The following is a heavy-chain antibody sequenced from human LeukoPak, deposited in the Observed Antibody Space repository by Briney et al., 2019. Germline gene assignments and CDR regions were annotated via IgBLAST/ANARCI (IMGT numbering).Heavy chain of an antibody. J-gene: IGHJ3*02. D-gene: IGHD3-3*01. CDR1: GFSFSTYS. V-gene: IGHV3-21*04. CDR3: ASPDYDFWSGYDAFHI. CDR2: VSGTSEYI. Sequence: PGGSLRLSCAASGFSFSTYSMIWVRQAPGKGLEWVSSVSGTSEYIYYADSVRGRFTISRDNAKNSLYLQMNSLRAKDTAVYYCASPDYDFWSGYDAFHIWGQGTMVTVSS.